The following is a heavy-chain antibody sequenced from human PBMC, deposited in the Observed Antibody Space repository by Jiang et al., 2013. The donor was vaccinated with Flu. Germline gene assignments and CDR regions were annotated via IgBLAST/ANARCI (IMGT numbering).Heavy chain of an antibody. CDR3: AAAPHYQLEGHQFYHYYYMDV. J-gene: IGHJ6*03. D-gene: IGHD2-2*01. V-gene: IGHV1-58*01. CDR2: IVVGSGNT. CDR1: GFTFSNSG. Sequence: GREVEEDLGPSVKVSCKASGFTFSNSGVQWVRQARGQRLEWIGWIVVGSGNTKYAQKFQERVSITRDMSTATAYMELSSLKSGDTAVYYCAAAPHYQLEGHQFYHYYYMDVWGKGTTVTVSS.